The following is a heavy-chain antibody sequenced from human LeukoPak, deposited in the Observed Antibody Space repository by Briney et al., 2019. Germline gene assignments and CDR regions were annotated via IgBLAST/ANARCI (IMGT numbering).Heavy chain of an antibody. D-gene: IGHD3-22*01. CDR2: IIPIFGTA. V-gene: IGHV1-69*13. J-gene: IGHJ4*02. CDR3: ARDHILDYYDSSGYYYFGY. CDR1: GGTFSSYA. Sequence: SVKVSCKASGGTFSSYAISWVRQAPGQGLEWMGGIIPIFGTANYAQKFQGRVTITADESTSTAYMELSSLRSEDTAVYYCARDHILDYYDSSGYYYFGYWGQGTLVTVSS.